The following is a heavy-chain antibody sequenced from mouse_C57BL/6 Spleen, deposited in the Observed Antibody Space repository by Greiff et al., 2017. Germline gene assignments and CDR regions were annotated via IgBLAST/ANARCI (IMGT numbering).Heavy chain of an antibody. CDR2: IYPGDGDT. CDR3: ARWLLRGYFDY. D-gene: IGHD2-3*01. Sequence: VQLQQSGPELVKPGASVKISCKASGYAFSSSWMNWVKQRPGKGLEWIGRIYPGDGDTNYNGKFKGKATLTADKSSSTAYMQLSSLTSEDSAVYFCARWLLRGYFDYWGQGTTLTVSS. CDR1: GYAFSSSW. J-gene: IGHJ2*01. V-gene: IGHV1-82*01.